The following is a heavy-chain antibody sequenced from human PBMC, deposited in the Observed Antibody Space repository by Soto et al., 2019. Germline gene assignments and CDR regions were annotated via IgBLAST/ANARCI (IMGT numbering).Heavy chain of an antibody. V-gene: IGHV4-4*02. J-gene: IGHJ4*02. CDR3: ARGSQVGATRVPPVF. CDR2: IYHSGST. D-gene: IGHD1-26*01. Sequence: SETLSLTCAVSGGSISSSNWWSWVRQPPGKGLEWIGEIYHSGSTNYNPSLKSRVTISVDKSKNQFSLKLSSVTAADTAVYYCARGSQVGATRVPPVFWGQGTLVTVSS. CDR1: GGSISSSNW.